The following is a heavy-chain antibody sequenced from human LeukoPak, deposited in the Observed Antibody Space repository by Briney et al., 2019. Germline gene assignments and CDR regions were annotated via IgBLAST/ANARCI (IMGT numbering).Heavy chain of an antibody. Sequence: SETLSLTCSVSGGSIGGYSWNWVRQPPGKRLEYIGYISYTGITYYNPSLMSRVTISVATSKNQFSLKLASVTAADTAVYYRARWGGGTTGTIPFDYWGQGTLVTVSS. CDR3: ARWGGGTTGTIPFDY. CDR2: ISYTGIT. D-gene: IGHD1-1*01. CDR1: GGSIGGYS. V-gene: IGHV4-59*01. J-gene: IGHJ4*02.